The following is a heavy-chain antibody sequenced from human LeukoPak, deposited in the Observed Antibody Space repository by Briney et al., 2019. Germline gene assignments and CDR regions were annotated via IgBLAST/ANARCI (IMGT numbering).Heavy chain of an antibody. CDR2: ISGNGGSS. CDR3: ARVATIYHDSSGYYLGY. Sequence: GGSLRLSCAASGFSFSSYAMCWVRQAPGKGLEWVSGISGNGGSSYYADSVKGRFTISRDNSKNTLYLHMNSLRAEDTAVYYCARVATIYHDSSGYYLGYWGQGTLVTVSS. J-gene: IGHJ4*02. V-gene: IGHV3-23*01. D-gene: IGHD3-22*01. CDR1: GFSFSSYA.